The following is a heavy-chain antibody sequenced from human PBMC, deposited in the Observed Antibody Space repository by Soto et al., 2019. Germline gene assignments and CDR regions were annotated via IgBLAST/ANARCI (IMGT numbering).Heavy chain of an antibody. D-gene: IGHD1-7*01. CDR1: GFTFSTYW. J-gene: IGHJ6*02. CDR2: INNDGSNT. Sequence: EVQLVESGGGLVQPGGSLRLSCAASGFTFSTYWMHWVRQPPGKGLVWVSRINNDGSNTAYADSVKGRFTISRDNAQSTLYLQMNSLRAEDTAVYYCARVPLIGTTDYGLDVWGQGTTVSVSS. CDR3: ARVPLIGTTDYGLDV. V-gene: IGHV3-74*01.